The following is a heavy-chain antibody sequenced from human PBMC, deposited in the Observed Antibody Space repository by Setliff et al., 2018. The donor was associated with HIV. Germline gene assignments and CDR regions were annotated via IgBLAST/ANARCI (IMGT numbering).Heavy chain of an antibody. J-gene: IGHJ3*02. CDR1: GYIFGNYG. CDR2: ISGHNGNT. CDR3: TRGPWSKVVTTDTFDI. Sequence: GASVKVSCKASGYIFGNYGINWVRQAPGQGLEWMGWISGHNGNTNSAQKVQGRVIMTTDTSTGTAYMELRSLRSDDAAVYYCTRGPWSKVVTTDTFDIWGQGTMVTVSS. D-gene: IGHD1-26*01. V-gene: IGHV1-18*01.